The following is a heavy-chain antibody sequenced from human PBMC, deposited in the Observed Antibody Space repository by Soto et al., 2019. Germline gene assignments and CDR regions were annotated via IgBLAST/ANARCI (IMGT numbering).Heavy chain of an antibody. V-gene: IGHV5-51*01. J-gene: IGHJ4*02. CDR2: IYPGASDI. CDR3: ARQGTSRGSDYAAFDF. CDR1: GYTFIYFW. Sequence: GESLKISCQASGYTFIYFWVAWVRQVPGKGLEWGGVIYPGASDIRYSPSFEGHVTISADKSTNTAYLQWSSLEAADTAIYYCARQGTSRGSDYAAFDFWGPGTLVTVSS. D-gene: IGHD3-10*01.